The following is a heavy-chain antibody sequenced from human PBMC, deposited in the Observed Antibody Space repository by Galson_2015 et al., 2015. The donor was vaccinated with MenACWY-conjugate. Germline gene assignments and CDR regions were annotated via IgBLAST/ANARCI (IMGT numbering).Heavy chain of an antibody. J-gene: IGHJ4*02. CDR2: ISSSGGTI. Sequence: SLRLSCAASGFTFSDYEMNWVRQAPGKGLEWLSYISSSGGTIKYEDSVKGRFTISRDNAKNSLFLQMNSLKTEDTAVYYCTRENDWNFWDWGQGTLVTVSS. CDR1: GFTFSDYE. D-gene: IGHD1-7*01. V-gene: IGHV3-48*03. CDR3: TRENDWNFWD.